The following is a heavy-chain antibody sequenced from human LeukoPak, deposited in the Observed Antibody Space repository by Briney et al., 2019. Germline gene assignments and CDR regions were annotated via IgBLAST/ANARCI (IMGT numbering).Heavy chain of an antibody. CDR1: GFTATANY. CDR2: IYIGGST. Sequence: GGSLTPSCALSGFTATANYMSWVRQAPGRGLEWVSLIYIGGSTYYADSSKGRFTNSRDNSKNTLYLQMNSLRAEDRALYFCARDLYDFGMDVWGQGTTVTVSS. V-gene: IGHV3-66*01. CDR3: ARDLYDFGMDV. J-gene: IGHJ6*02.